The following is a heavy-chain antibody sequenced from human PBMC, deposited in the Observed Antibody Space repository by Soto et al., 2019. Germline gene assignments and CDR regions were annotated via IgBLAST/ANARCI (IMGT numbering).Heavy chain of an antibody. CDR1: GFTFSSYW. J-gene: IGHJ6*02. D-gene: IGHD6-13*01. CDR3: ARGYSSSWYGTNPEYYYGMDV. Sequence: GGSLRLSCAASGFTFSSYWMSWVRQAPGKGLEWVANIKQDGSEKYYVDSVKGRSTISRDNAKNSLYLQMNSLRAEDTAVYYCARGYSSSWYGTNPEYYYGMDVWGQGTTVTVSS. V-gene: IGHV3-7*05. CDR2: IKQDGSEK.